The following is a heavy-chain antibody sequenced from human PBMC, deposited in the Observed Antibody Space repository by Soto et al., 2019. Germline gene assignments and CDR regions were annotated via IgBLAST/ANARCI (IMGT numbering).Heavy chain of an antibody. J-gene: IGHJ6*02. Sequence: GGSLRLSCAASGFTFSSYAMGWVRQAPGKGLEWVSAISGSGGSTYYADSVKGRFTISRDNSKNTLYLQMNSLRAEDTAVYYCAKFPFPRYCSGGSCYDYYYYYGMDVWGQGTTVTVSS. CDR2: ISGSGGST. D-gene: IGHD2-15*01. CDR3: AKFPFPRYCSGGSCYDYYYYYGMDV. CDR1: GFTFSSYA. V-gene: IGHV3-23*01.